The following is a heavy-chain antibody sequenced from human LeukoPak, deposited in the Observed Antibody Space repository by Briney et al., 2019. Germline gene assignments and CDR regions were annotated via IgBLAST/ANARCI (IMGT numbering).Heavy chain of an antibody. Sequence: SETLSLTCTVSGGSISSYYWSWIRQPAGKGLEWIGRIYTSGSTNYNPSLKSRVTMSVDTSKNQFSLKLSSVTAADTAVYYCARDTTYYDFWSGSSPDYYYHMDVWGKGTTVTVSS. D-gene: IGHD3-3*01. CDR1: GGSISSYY. CDR2: IYTSGST. V-gene: IGHV4-4*07. J-gene: IGHJ6*03. CDR3: ARDTTYYDFWSGSSPDYYYHMDV.